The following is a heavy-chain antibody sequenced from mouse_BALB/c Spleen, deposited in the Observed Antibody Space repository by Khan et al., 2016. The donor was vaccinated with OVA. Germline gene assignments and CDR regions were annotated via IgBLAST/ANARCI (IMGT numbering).Heavy chain of an antibody. Sequence: QVQLQQSGGEVVRPGTSVEISCKASGYTFTNYWLGWLRQRPGHGLEWIGDIYPGGYFTNYNEPFKGKATLTVDTSSSPADMQLSSLTSEDSAVFFCARWATGFFDVWGAGTTVTVSS. CDR3: ARWATGFFDV. CDR2: IYPGGYFT. V-gene: IGHV1-63*02. D-gene: IGHD3-1*01. CDR1: GYTFTNYW. J-gene: IGHJ1*01.